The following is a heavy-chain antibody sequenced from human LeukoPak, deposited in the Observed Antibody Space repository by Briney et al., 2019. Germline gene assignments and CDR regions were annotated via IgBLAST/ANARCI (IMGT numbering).Heavy chain of an antibody. CDR1: GFNFRNYG. CDR2: IWYDGGNK. J-gene: IGHJ4*02. Sequence: PGGSLRLSCAASGFNFRNYGMHWVRQAPGKGLEWVAVIWYDGGNKYDEDSVKGRFTISRDNSKNSLYLQMNTLRTEDNALYYCAKGHGSRTGDFEYWGQGTLVTVSS. V-gene: IGHV3-33*03. D-gene: IGHD3-10*01. CDR3: AKGHGSRTGDFEY.